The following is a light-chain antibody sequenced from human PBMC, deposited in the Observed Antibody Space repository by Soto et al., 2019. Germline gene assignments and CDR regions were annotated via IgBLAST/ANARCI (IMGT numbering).Light chain of an antibody. CDR3: QQYNTYSPLT. CDR1: QSISSW. Sequence: DIQMTQSPSTLSASVGDRVAITCRASQSISSWLAWYQQKPGKAPKLLIFDASSLESGVPSRFSGSGSGTEFTLTISSLQPDDFATYYCQQYNTYSPLTFGGGTKVHI. CDR2: DAS. V-gene: IGKV1-5*01. J-gene: IGKJ4*01.